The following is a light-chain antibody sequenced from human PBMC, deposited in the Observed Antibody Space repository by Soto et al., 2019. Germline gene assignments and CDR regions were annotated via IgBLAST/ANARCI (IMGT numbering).Light chain of an antibody. V-gene: IGKV1-5*01. CDR3: QQYNGYSHS. CDR2: DAT. CDR1: QSITRW. Sequence: DIQMTQSPSTLSASVGDRVTITCRADQSITRWLAWFQQKLGKAPSLLIYDATNLQPGVPSRFSGSGSGTEFTLTISSLQPDDFATYYCQQYNGYSHSFGQGTKVDIK. J-gene: IGKJ2*01.